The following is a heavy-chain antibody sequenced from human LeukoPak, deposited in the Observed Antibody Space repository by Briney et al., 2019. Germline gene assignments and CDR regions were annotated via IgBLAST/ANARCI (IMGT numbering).Heavy chain of an antibody. CDR2: IYTSGST. V-gene: IGHV4-4*07. Sequence: SEALSLTPILSGGSLSSYYWSWIRPPAGGGLEGMGRIYTSGSTNYNPSLKSGGTNSVDTSKNQFSLKLSSVTAADTAVYYCARVRRRRVVPAAIGAFDIWGQGTMVTVSS. D-gene: IGHD2-2*01. CDR3: ARVRRRRVVPAAIGAFDI. J-gene: IGHJ3*02. CDR1: GGSLSSYY.